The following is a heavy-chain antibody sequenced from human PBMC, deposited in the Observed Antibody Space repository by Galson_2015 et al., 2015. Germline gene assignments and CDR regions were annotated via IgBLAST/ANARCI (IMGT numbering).Heavy chain of an antibody. Sequence: QSGAEVKKPGESLKISCKGSGYSFTRYWIGWVRQMPGKGLEWMGIIYPGDSDTRYSPSFQGQVTISADKSISTAYLQWRSLKASDTAMYYCARQGAYNSGWFGVDYWGQGTLLTVSS. V-gene: IGHV5-51*01. CDR1: GYSFTRYW. D-gene: IGHD6-19*01. J-gene: IGHJ4*02. CDR2: IYPGDSDT. CDR3: ARQGAYNSGWFGVDY.